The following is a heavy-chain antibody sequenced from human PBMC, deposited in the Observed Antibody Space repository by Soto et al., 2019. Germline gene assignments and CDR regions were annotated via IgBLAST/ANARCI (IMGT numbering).Heavy chain of an antibody. CDR3: ARDQVGYCSGGSCYHYYYGMDV. Sequence: SLTCTVSGGSVSSGSYYWSWIRQPPGKGLEWIGYIYYSGSTNYNPSLKSRVTISVDTSKNQFSLKLSSVTAADTAVYYCARDQVGYCSGGSCYHYYYGMDVWGQGTTVTVSS. CDR2: IYYSGST. V-gene: IGHV4-61*01. D-gene: IGHD2-15*01. J-gene: IGHJ6*02. CDR1: GGSVSSGSYY.